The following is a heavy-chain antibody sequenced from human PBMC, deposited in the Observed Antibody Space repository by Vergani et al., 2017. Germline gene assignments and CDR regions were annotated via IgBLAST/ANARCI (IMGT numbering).Heavy chain of an antibody. CDR3: TTDPRYCGDGSCYWLRDHHYYGMDV. Sequence: EVQLVESGGGIVKPGGSLRLSCVASGFSFRNDWMNWVRRTPGKGLEWVGRINSTFDRGTTDYAAAVKGRFTISRDDSKNTLFLQMNGLKTEDIGVYYCTTDPRYCGDGSCYWLRDHHYYGMDVWGQGTTVTVSS. CDR2: INSTFDRGTT. J-gene: IGHJ6*02. CDR1: GFSFRNDW. D-gene: IGHD2-21*01. V-gene: IGHV3-15*07.